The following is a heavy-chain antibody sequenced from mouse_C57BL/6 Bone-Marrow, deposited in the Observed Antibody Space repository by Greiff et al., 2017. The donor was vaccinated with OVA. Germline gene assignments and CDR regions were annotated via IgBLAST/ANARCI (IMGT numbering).Heavy chain of an antibody. D-gene: IGHD1-1*01. V-gene: IGHV1-69*01. J-gene: IGHJ1*03. CDR3: ARRHGSDWYFDV. CDR2: IDPSDSYT. CDR1: GYTFTSYW. Sequence: QVQLKQPGAELVMPGASVKLSCKASGYTFTSYWMHWVKQRPGQGLEWIGEIDPSDSYTNYNQKFKGKSTLTVDKSSSTAYMQLSSLTSEDAAVYYCARRHGSDWYFDVWGTGTTVTVSS.